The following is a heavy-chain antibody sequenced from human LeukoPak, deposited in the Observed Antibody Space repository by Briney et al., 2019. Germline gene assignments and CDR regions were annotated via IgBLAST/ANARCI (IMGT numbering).Heavy chain of an antibody. D-gene: IGHD6-13*01. CDR1: GFTFSRYW. CDR3: ARVGSSSWCFDY. V-gene: IGHV3-7*01. J-gene: IGHJ4*02. Sequence: GGSLRLSCAAPGFTFSRYWMSWVRQAPGKGLEWVANIKQDGSEKYYVDSVKGRFTISRDNAKNSLYRQMNSLRAEDTAVYYCARVGSSSWCFDYWGQGTLVTVSS. CDR2: IKQDGSEK.